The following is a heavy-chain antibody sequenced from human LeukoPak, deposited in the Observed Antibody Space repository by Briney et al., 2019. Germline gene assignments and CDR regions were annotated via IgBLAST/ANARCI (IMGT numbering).Heavy chain of an antibody. D-gene: IGHD5-12*01. CDR2: ISYDGSHK. V-gene: IGHV3-30*04. CDR3: ARSAGFSGYLDY. Sequence: GGSLRLSCAASGSTFSSYAMHWVRQAPGKGLDWVAVISYDGSHKYYADSVKGRFTISRDNSKNSLYLQMTSLRAEDTAVYYCARSAGFSGYLDYWGQGTLVTVSS. J-gene: IGHJ4*02. CDR1: GSTFSSYA.